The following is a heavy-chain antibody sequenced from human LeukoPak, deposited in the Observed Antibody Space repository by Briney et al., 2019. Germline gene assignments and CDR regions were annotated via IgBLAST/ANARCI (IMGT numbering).Heavy chain of an antibody. J-gene: IGHJ4*02. D-gene: IGHD2-15*01. CDR1: GGSISSSGFF. CDR3: ARHGNIVVMVAATAFDY. Sequence: ASETLSLTCTVSGGSISSSGFFWGWIRQPPGKALEWIGSIYYSGNTYYNPPLKSRVTISVDTSKNQFSLKVNSVTAADTAVYYCARHGNIVVMVAATAFDYWGQGTLVTVSS. CDR2: IYYSGNT. V-gene: IGHV4-39*01.